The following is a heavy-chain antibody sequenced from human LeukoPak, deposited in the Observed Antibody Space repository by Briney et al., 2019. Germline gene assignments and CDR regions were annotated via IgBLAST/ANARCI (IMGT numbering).Heavy chain of an antibody. J-gene: IGHJ3*02. Sequence: SDTLSLTGAVLGGSFIGYCWGWIGTSPGKGLDWVREINHIGSTNYNPSLGSGVTISVDTSKTQFSLKLSSVTAADTAIYCCARRGRQYCSGGPCYLTSAFDIWGRGTMVTVSS. CDR2: INHIGST. CDR3: ARRGRQYCSGGPCYLTSAFDI. V-gene: IGHV4-34*01. CDR1: GGSFIGYC. D-gene: IGHD2-15*01.